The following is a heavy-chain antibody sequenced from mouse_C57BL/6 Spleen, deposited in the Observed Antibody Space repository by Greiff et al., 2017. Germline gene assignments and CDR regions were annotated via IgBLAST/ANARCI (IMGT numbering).Heavy chain of an antibody. Sequence: VQLQQSGTVLARPGASVKMSCKTSGYTFTSYWMHWVKQRPGQGLEWIGAIHPGNSDTSYNQQFKGKAKLTAVTSASTAYMELSSLTTEDSAVYYCTRWGFYGRSYGEAMDYWGQGTSVTVSS. CDR1: GYTFTSYW. CDR3: TRWGFYGRSYGEAMDY. D-gene: IGHD1-1*01. V-gene: IGHV1-5*01. J-gene: IGHJ4*01. CDR2: IHPGNSDT.